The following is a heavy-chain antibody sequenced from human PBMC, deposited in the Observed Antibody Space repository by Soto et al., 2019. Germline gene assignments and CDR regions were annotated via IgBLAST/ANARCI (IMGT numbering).Heavy chain of an antibody. J-gene: IGHJ6*02. CDR3: ARERTFFGSGSIGMDV. Sequence: QVQLVESGGGAVQPGRSLRLSCAASGFRFSNYVMYWVRQAPGKGLEWLAFIRYDGSNENYVDSVKGRFTISRDNSNNTLYLQMNSLRVEDTDVYYCARERTFFGSGSIGMDVWGQGTTVTVSS. D-gene: IGHD3-10*01. CDR2: IRYDGSNE. V-gene: IGHV3-33*01. CDR1: GFRFSNYV.